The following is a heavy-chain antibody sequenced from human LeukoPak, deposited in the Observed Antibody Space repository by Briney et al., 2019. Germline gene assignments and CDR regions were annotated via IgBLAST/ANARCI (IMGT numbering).Heavy chain of an antibody. D-gene: IGHD3-9*01. V-gene: IGHV4-30-2*01. J-gene: IGHJ5*02. CDR2: IYHSGST. Sequence: SQTLSLTCAVSGGSISSGGYSWSWIRQPPGKGLEWIGYIYHSGSTYYNPSLKSRVTISVDRSKNQFSLKLSSVTAADTAVYYCARAVGLQYDILTGSPPGNWFDPWGQGTLVTASS. CDR3: ARAVGLQYDILTGSPPGNWFDP. CDR1: GGSISSGGYS.